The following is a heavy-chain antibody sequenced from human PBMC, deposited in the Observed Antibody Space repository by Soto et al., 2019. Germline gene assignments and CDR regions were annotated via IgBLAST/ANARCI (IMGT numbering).Heavy chain of an antibody. J-gene: IGHJ6*02. Sequence: PSETLSLTCTVSGGSISSYYWSWIRQPPGKGLEWIGYIYYSGSTNYNPSLKSRVTISVDTSKNQFSPKVNSVTAADPAVYYCAREGCSSTSCYSYGMDVWGQGTRVTVSS. CDR1: GGSISSYY. V-gene: IGHV4-59*01. D-gene: IGHD2-2*02. CDR3: AREGCSSTSCYSYGMDV. CDR2: IYYSGST.